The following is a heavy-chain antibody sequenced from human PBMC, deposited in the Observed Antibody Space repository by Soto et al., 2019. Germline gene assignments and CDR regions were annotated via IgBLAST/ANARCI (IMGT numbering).Heavy chain of an antibody. V-gene: IGHV3-30-3*01. Sequence: PXRSLILSCFPSGFTFSSYAMHWVRQAPGKGLEWVAVISYDGSNKYYADSVKGRFTISRDNSKNTLYLQMNSLRAEDTAVYYCARDRDELSLNFDSWGQGNLVTVSS. J-gene: IGHJ4*02. CDR1: GFTFSSYA. CDR3: ARDRDELSLNFDS. D-gene: IGHD3-16*02. CDR2: ISYDGSNK.